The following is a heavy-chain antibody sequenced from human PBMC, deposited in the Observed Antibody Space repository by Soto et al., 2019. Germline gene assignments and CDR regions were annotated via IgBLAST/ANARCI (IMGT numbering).Heavy chain of an antibody. CDR2: IYWDDDK. CDR3: AHRGDNFIVGGWFDP. D-gene: IGHD1-26*01. J-gene: IGHJ5*02. Sequence: QITLKESGPTLVKPTQTLTLTCTFSGFSLSTSGVGVGWIRQPPGKALEGLALIYWDDDKRYSPSLKSRPTIAKDSFKNQVVHTMTNMYPVDTATCYWAHRGDNFIVGGWFDPWGQGTLVTVSS. CDR1: GFSLSTSGVG. V-gene: IGHV2-5*02.